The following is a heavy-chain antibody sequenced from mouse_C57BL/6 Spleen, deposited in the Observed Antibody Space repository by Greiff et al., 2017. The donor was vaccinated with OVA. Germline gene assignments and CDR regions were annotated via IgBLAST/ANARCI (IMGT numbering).Heavy chain of an antibody. Sequence: QVQLKQPGAELVKPGASVKMSCKASGYTFTSYWITWVKQRPGQGLEWIGDIYPGSGSTTYNEKFKSKATLTVDTSSSTAYMQLSSLTSVDSAVYSYARWDYGSSYTLDYWGKGTTLTVSS. CDR2: IYPGSGST. J-gene: IGHJ2*01. CDR3: ARWDYGSSYTLDY. CDR1: GYTFTSYW. V-gene: IGHV1-55*01. D-gene: IGHD1-1*01.